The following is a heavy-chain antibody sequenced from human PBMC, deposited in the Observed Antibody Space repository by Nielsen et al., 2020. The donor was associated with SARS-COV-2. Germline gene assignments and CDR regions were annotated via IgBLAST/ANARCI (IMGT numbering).Heavy chain of an antibody. J-gene: IGHJ4*02. CDR1: GFTFDDYA. CDR2: ISWNSGSI. V-gene: IGHV3-9*01. D-gene: IGHD6-13*01. CDR3: AKAPNPLAAVGYYYFDY. Sequence: GGSLRLSCAASGFTFDDYAMHWVRQAPGKGLEWVSGISWNSGSIGYADSVKGRFTISRDNAKNSLYLQMNSLRAEDTALYYCAKAPNPLAAVGYYYFDYWGQGTLVTVSS.